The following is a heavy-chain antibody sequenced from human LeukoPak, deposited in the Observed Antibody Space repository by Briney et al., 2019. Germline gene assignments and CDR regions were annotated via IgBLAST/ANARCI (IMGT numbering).Heavy chain of an antibody. CDR2: ITTDGSST. CDR1: GFTFSTYW. CDR3: ARSETVGSYELDY. Sequence: GGSLRLSCAASGFTFSTYWMHWVRQAPGQGLVWVSRITTDGSSTTYAASVKGRFTISRDNAKNTLYLQMNSLRAEDTAVYYCARSETVGSYELDYWGQGTLVTVSS. J-gene: IGHJ4*02. V-gene: IGHV3-74*01. D-gene: IGHD1-26*01.